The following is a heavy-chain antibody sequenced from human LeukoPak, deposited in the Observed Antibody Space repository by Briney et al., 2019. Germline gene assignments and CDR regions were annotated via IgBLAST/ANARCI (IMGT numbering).Heavy chain of an antibody. V-gene: IGHV4-34*01. J-gene: IGHJ4*02. D-gene: IGHD1-1*01. CDR3: ARDPTTEVNVPYYFDD. Sequence: SETLSLTCAVSGGSFIGYHWNWIRQSPEKGLELIGEINHSGITNYNPSLASRITISADTSKKQFSLELRSATAADTAVYYCARDPTTEVNVPYYFDDWGQGTLVTVSS. CDR2: INHSGIT. CDR1: GGSFIGYH.